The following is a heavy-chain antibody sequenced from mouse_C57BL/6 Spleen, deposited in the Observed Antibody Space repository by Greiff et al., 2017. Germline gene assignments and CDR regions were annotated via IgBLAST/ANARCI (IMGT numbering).Heavy chain of an antibody. D-gene: IGHD2-4*01. CDR2: ISDGGSYT. J-gene: IGHJ3*01. Sequence: EVQGVESGGGLVKPGGSLKLSCAASGFTFSSYAMSWVRQTPEKRLEWVATISDGGSYTYYPDNVKGRFTISRDNAKNNLYLQMSHLKSEDTAMYYCARDRDYDYPFAYWGQGTLVTVSA. CDR3: ARDRDYDYPFAY. CDR1: GFTFSSYA. V-gene: IGHV5-4*01.